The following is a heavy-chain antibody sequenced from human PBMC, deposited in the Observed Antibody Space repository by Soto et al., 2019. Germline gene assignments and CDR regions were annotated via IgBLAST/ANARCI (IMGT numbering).Heavy chain of an antibody. CDR2: INSDGNST. CDR3: ARGSNHFDY. J-gene: IGHJ4*02. Sequence: PGVSLRLSCAASGFTFSHFWMHWVRQVPGKGPVWVSRINSDGNSTSYADSVKGRFTISRDNAKNTLYLQMNSLRAEDTAVYYCARGSNHFDYWGQGTLVSVSS. V-gene: IGHV3-74*01. D-gene: IGHD4-4*01. CDR1: GFTFSHFW.